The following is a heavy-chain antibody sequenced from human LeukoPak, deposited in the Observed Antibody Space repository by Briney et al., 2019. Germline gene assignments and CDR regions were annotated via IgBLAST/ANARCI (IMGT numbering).Heavy chain of an antibody. J-gene: IGHJ2*01. Sequence: PSETLSLICTVSGGSISSYYWSWIRQPPGKGLEWIGYIYYSGSTNYNPSLKSRVTISVDTSKNQFSLKLSSVTAADTAVYYCARGAHGDYGGYFDLWGRGTLVTVSS. CDR1: GGSISSYY. CDR2: IYYSGST. CDR3: ARGAHGDYGGYFDL. D-gene: IGHD4-17*01. V-gene: IGHV4-59*01.